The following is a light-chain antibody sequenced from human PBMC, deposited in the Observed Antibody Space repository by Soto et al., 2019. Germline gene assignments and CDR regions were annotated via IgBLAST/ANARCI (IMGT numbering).Light chain of an antibody. CDR3: QQYAGSPRT. CDR1: QSVSSGY. CDR2: GAS. V-gene: IGKV3-20*01. J-gene: IGKJ1*01. Sequence: EIVLTQSPGTLSLSPGERATLSCTAIQSVSSGYVAWYQQKPGQAPRLLIYGASFRASGISDRFSGSGSGTGFTLTISRLEPEDVAVYYCQQYAGSPRTFGQGTKVDI.